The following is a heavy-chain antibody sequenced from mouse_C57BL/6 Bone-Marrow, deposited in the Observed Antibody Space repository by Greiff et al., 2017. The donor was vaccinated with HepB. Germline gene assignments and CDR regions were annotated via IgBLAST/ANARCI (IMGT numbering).Heavy chain of an antibody. CDR3: ARDGNYGFDYFDY. J-gene: IGHJ2*01. V-gene: IGHV5-16*01. Sequence: EVHLVESEGGLVQPGSSMKLSCTASGFTFSDYYMAWVRQVPEKGLEWVANINYDGSSTYYLDSLKSRFIISRDNAKNILYLQMSSLKSEDTATYYCARDGNYGFDYFDYWGQGTTLTVSS. CDR1: GFTFSDYY. D-gene: IGHD2-1*01. CDR2: INYDGSST.